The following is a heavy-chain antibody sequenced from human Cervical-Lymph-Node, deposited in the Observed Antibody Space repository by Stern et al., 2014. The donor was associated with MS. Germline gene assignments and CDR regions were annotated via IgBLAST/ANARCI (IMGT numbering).Heavy chain of an antibody. D-gene: IGHD4-17*01. CDR2: ISAYNGKT. V-gene: IGHV1-18*04. CDR3: ARGYFMAGTVTVWFDP. J-gene: IGHJ5*02. CDR1: GYTFTSYG. Sequence: VQLVQSGAEVKKPGASVKVSCKASGYTFTSYGISWVRQAPGQGLEWMGWISAYNGKTNYAQKLQGRVTMTTEPSTSTALLEMRSLRSDDTAVYYCARGYFMAGTVTVWFDPWGQGTLVTVSS.